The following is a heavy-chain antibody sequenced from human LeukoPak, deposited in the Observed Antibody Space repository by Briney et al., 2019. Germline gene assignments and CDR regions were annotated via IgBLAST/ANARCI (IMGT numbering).Heavy chain of an antibody. CDR2: ISWNSGSI. J-gene: IGHJ4*02. Sequence: GGSLRLSCAASGFTFDDYAMHWVRQAPGKGLEWVSGISWNSGSIGYADSVKGRFTISRDNAKNSLYLQMNSLRAEDTAVYYCARDVDGYWGQGTLVTVSS. CDR3: ARDVDGY. D-gene: IGHD5-24*01. CDR1: GFTFDDYA. V-gene: IGHV3-9*01.